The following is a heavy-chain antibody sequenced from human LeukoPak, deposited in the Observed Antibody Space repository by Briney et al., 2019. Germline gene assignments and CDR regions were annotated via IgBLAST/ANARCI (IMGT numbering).Heavy chain of an antibody. CDR2: ISSSNTI. CDR3: AKPIAVAAVFDF. J-gene: IGHJ4*02. Sequence: GGSLRLSCAASGFPFSGYSLTWVRQAPGKGLEWISYISSSNTIYYADSVKGRFTISRDNAKNSLYLQMNSLGAEDTAVYYCAKPIAVAAVFDFWGQGTLVTVSS. V-gene: IGHV3-48*01. CDR1: GFPFSGYS. D-gene: IGHD6-19*01.